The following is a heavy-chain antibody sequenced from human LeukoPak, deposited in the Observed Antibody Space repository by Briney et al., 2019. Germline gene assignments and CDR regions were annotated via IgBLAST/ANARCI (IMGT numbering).Heavy chain of an antibody. V-gene: IGHV1-69*01. CDR1: GGTFSNYA. Sequence: SVHVSCKASGGTFSNYAIRWVRQAPGQGLEWMGGIIPIFCTENYPQKFQGRVTITADEVTSTAYLELGSLRSEDTAVYYCARRADSSGTYYYYYMDVWGEGTAVSVSS. J-gene: IGHJ6*03. CDR3: ARRADSSGTYYYYYMDV. CDR2: IIPIFCTE. D-gene: IGHD3-22*01.